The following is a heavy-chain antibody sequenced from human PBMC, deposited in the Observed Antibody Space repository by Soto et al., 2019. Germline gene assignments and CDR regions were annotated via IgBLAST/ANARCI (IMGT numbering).Heavy chain of an antibody. J-gene: IGHJ6*02. CDR2: IWYDGSNK. D-gene: IGHD2-2*01. CDR3: ASFGPDCISTSCPRGYYYYGMDV. V-gene: IGHV3-33*08. CDR1: GFTFSSYA. Sequence: SGGSLRLSCAASGFTFSSYAMHWVRQAPGKGLEWVAVIWYDGSNKYYADSVKGRFTISRDNSKNTLYLQMNSLRAEDTAVYYCASFGPDCISTSCPRGYYYYGMDVWGQGTTVTVSS.